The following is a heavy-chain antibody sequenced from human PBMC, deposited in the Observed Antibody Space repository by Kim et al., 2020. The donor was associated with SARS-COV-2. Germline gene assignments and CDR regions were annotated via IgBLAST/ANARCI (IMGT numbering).Heavy chain of an antibody. CDR3: ATLDSSGYYKEYYFDY. D-gene: IGHD3-22*01. Sequence: ASEKVSCKVSGYTLTELSMHWVRQAPGKGLEWMGGFDPEDGETIYAQKFQGRVTMTEDTSTDTAYMELSSLRSEDTAVYYCATLDSSGYYKEYYFDYWGQGTLVTVSS. V-gene: IGHV1-24*01. J-gene: IGHJ4*02. CDR2: FDPEDGET. CDR1: GYTLTELS.